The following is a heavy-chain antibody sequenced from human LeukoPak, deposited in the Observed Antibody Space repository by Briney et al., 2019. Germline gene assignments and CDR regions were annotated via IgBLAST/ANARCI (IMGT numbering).Heavy chain of an antibody. CDR2: IYYSGST. Sequence: SETLSLTCTVSGGSISSSSYYWGWIRQPPGKGLEWIGSIYYSGSTYYNPSLKSRVTISGDTSKNQFSLKLSSVTAADTAVYYCARTTYNAFDIWGQGTMVTVSS. V-gene: IGHV4-39*07. D-gene: IGHD2/OR15-2a*01. J-gene: IGHJ3*02. CDR3: ARTTYNAFDI. CDR1: GGSISSSSYY.